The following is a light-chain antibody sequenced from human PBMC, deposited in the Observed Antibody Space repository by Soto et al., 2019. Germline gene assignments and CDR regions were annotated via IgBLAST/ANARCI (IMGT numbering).Light chain of an antibody. V-gene: IGLV2-23*02. CDR3: SSYSGPTTFYV. Sequence: QSVLTQPASVSGSPGQSITISCTGTSSDVGTYTLVSWYQHHPGKAPKLVIYEVNKRPAGVSKRFSGSKSGDTASLTISGLQAEDEAEYYCSSYSGPTTFYVFGPGTKVTVL. CDR1: SSDVGTYTL. CDR2: EVN. J-gene: IGLJ1*01.